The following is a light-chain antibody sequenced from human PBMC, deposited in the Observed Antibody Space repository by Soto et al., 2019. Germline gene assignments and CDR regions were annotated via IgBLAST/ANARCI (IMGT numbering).Light chain of an antibody. CDR3: CSYAGSYTLV. J-gene: IGLJ2*01. Sequence: QSALTQPRSVSGSPGQSVTISCTGSSSDVGNYNYVSWYQHHPGKAPKLIISAVSRRPSGVPDRFSGSKSGNTASLTISGLQAEDEADYYCCSYAGSYTLVFGGGTKLTVL. V-gene: IGLV2-11*01. CDR2: AVS. CDR1: SSDVGNYNY.